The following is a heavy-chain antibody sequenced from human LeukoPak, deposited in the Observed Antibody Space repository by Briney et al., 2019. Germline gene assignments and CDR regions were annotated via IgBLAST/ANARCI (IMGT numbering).Heavy chain of an antibody. V-gene: IGHV1-46*01. J-gene: IGHJ4*02. CDR1: GYSFTSNY. CDR3: ARDQEAFDY. CDR2: IYPRDGST. Sequence: GASVKVSCKASGYSFTSNYIHWVRQAPAHGLEWIGMIYPRDGSTSYAQKFQDRVTVTRDTSTSTVHMELSGLRSEDTAVYYCARDQEAFDYWGQGTLVTVSS.